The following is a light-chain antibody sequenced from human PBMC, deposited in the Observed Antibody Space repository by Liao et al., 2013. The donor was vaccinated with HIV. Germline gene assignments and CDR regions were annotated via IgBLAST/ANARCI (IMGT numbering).Light chain of an antibody. V-gene: IGLV3-21*01. CDR1: IFGRTS. CDR3: QVWDSSSDHPGV. J-gene: IGLJ1*01. Sequence: SYVLTQPPSVSVAPGKTATMTCGGDIFGRTSVIWYQQKPGQAPVLVLYYDNDRPSGIPERFSGSSSGNTATLTISRVEAGDEADYYCQVWDSSSDHPGVFGTGTKVTVL. CDR2: YDN.